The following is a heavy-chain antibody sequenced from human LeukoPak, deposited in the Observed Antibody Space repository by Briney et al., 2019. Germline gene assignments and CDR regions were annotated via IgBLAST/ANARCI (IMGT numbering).Heavy chain of an antibody. V-gene: IGHV3-23*01. D-gene: IGHD3-22*01. CDR2: IIGSGANT. J-gene: IGHJ4*02. Sequence: GGSLRLSCEASGFSFSTYAMNWVRQAPGKGLEWVSSIIGSGANTYFADSVKGRFTISRDNSKNTLYLQMDSLRAEDTAVYYCARVDSSGYYPLDYWGQGTLVTVSS. CDR1: GFSFSTYA. CDR3: ARVDSSGYYPLDY.